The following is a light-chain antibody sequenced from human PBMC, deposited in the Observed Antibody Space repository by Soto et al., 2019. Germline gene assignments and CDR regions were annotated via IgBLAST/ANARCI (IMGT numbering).Light chain of an antibody. V-gene: IGKV3-20*01. CDR1: QSVSSNY. CDR2: GAS. J-gene: IGKJ1*01. Sequence: EIVLTQSPGTLSLSPGERATLSCRASQSVSSNYLAWYQRKPGQAPRLLIYGASSRATDIPNRFSGSGSGTDFTLTITRLEPEDFAVYFFQQYGRSPPTFGQGTKVEIK. CDR3: QQYGRSPPT.